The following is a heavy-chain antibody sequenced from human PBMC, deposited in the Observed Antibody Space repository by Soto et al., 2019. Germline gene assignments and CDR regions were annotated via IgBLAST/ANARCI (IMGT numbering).Heavy chain of an antibody. CDR1: GGSFSGYY. CDR2: INHSGST. CDR3: ARVVGTMVRGVITVYYYYGMDV. Sequence: PSETLSLTCAVYGGSFSGYYWSWIRQPPGKGLEWIGEINHSGSTNYNPSLKSRVTISVDTSKNQFSLKLSSVTAADTAVYYCARVVGTMVRGVITVYYYYGMDVWGQGTTVTVSS. D-gene: IGHD3-10*01. J-gene: IGHJ6*02. V-gene: IGHV4-34*01.